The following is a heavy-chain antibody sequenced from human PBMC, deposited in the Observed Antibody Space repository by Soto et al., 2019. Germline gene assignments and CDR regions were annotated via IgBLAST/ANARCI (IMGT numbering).Heavy chain of an antibody. D-gene: IGHD2-15*01. CDR1: GFSLSTNGVS. CDR3: VHRLVKLDMLDD. V-gene: IGHV2-5*02. J-gene: IGHJ4*02. Sequence: QITLKESGPTLVKPTQTLTLTCTFSGFSLSTNGVSVGWIRQPPGQALEWLAFIYWDDDERYSPSLKSRLTITKDTSKNQVVLTMTNMDPVDTATYYCVHRLVKLDMLDDWGQGTLVTVSS. CDR2: IYWDDDE.